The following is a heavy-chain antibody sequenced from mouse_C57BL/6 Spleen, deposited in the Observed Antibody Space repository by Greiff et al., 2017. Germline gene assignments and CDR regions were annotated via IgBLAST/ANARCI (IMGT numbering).Heavy chain of an antibody. Sequence: QVQLQQSGAELARPGASVKMSCKASGYTFTSYTMHWVKQRPGQGLEWIGYINPSSGYTKYNQKFKDKATLTADKSSSTAYMQLSSLTSDDSAVYYCARGIPYYYGSSWDYFDYWGQGTTLTVSS. CDR1: GYTFTSYT. CDR2: INPSSGYT. CDR3: ARGIPYYYGSSWDYFDY. D-gene: IGHD1-1*01. J-gene: IGHJ2*01. V-gene: IGHV1-4*01.